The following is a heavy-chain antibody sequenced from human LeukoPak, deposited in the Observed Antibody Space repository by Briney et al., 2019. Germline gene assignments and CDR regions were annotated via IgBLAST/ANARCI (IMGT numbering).Heavy chain of an antibody. Sequence: GGSLRLSCAASGFTFSSYSMNWVRQAPGKGLEWVSSISSSGSNIYYADSLKGRFTISRDNAKNSLYLQMNSLRAEDTAVYYCARGGSGSSWGQGTLVTVSS. V-gene: IGHV3-21*01. CDR2: ISSSGSNI. CDR1: GFTFSSYS. CDR3: ARGGSGSS. D-gene: IGHD3-10*01. J-gene: IGHJ5*02.